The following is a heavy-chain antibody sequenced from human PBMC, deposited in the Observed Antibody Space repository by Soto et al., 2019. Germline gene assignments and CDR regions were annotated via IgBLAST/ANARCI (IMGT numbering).Heavy chain of an antibody. CDR3: ARVRTVAGLPDYYYGMDV. Sequence: ASVKVSCKASGYTFTNYGITWVRQDPGQGLQWMGWISAYNGNTRQVQKFQGRITMTTDTSASTAYMELSSLRSEDTAVYYCARVRTVAGLPDYYYGMDVWGQGTTVTVSS. D-gene: IGHD6-19*01. V-gene: IGHV1-18*01. J-gene: IGHJ6*02. CDR2: ISAYNGNT. CDR1: GYTFTNYG.